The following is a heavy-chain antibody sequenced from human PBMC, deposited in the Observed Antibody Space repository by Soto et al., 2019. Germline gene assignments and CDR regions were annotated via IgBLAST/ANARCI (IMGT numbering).Heavy chain of an antibody. V-gene: IGHV3-23*01. CDR2: ISGSGGST. CDR3: SNLEGVVAPQWDYYYYMDV. D-gene: IGHD2-15*01. CDR1: GFTFSSYA. Sequence: PGGSLRLSCAASGFTFSSYAMSWVRQAPGKGLEWVSAISGSGGSTYYADSVKGRFTISRDNSKNTLYLQMNSLRAEDTAVYYCSNLEGVVAPQWDYYYYMDVWGKGTTVTVSS. J-gene: IGHJ6*03.